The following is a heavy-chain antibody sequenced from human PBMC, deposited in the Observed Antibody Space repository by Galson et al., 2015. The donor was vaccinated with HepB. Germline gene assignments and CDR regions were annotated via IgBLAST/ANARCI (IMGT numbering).Heavy chain of an antibody. V-gene: IGHV3-23*01. CDR2: VSGSGVGT. Sequence: SLRLSCAASQFTLSNYAVGWVRQAPGKGLEWVSTVSGSGVGTYYADSVKGRFTISRDISKGTVFLQMNSLKAEDTALYFCAKLSGSHDSSGLYDRFDMWGQGAMVTVAS. J-gene: IGHJ3*02. CDR1: QFTLSNYA. CDR3: AKLSGSHDSSGLYDRFDM. D-gene: IGHD3-22*01.